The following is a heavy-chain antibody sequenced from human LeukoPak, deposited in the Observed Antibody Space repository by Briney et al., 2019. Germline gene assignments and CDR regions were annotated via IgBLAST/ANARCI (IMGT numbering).Heavy chain of an antibody. J-gene: IGHJ6*02. V-gene: IGHV1-69*04. CDR1: GGTFSSYA. Sequence: SVKVSCKASGGTFSSYAISWVRQAPGQGLEWMGRIIPILGIANYAQKFQGRVTITADKSTSTAYMELSSLRSEDTAVYYCARGITIVRGVMDPYGIDVWGQGTTVTVSS. CDR2: IIPILGIA. CDR3: ARGITIVRGVMDPYGIDV. D-gene: IGHD3-10*01.